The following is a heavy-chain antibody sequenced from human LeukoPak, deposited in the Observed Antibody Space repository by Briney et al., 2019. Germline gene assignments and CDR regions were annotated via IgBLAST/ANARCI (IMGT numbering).Heavy chain of an antibody. J-gene: IGHJ4*02. Sequence: PGGSLRPSCAASGFTFSSYTMHWIRQAPGKGLEWVSTIGGSGDNTYYADSVKGRFTISRDNSRNTLYLQMNSLRVEDTAVYFCAKDRGYNYGSFDYWGQGALVTVSS. CDR3: AKDRGYNYGSFDY. D-gene: IGHD5-18*01. V-gene: IGHV3-23*01. CDR2: IGGSGDNT. CDR1: GFTFSSYT.